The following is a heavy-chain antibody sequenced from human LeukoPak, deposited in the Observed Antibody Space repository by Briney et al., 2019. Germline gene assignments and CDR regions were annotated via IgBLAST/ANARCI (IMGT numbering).Heavy chain of an antibody. CDR2: ISSNGGST. D-gene: IGHD5-24*01. CDR3: VKGRRDGYNFGVYYYYGMDV. Sequence: GGSLRLSCSASGFTFSSYAMHWVRQAPGKGLEYVSAISSNGGSTYYADSVKGRFTISRDNSKNTLYLQMGSLRAEDTAVYYCVKGRRDGYNFGVYYYYGMDVWGQGTTVTVSS. V-gene: IGHV3-64D*06. J-gene: IGHJ6*02. CDR1: GFTFSSYA.